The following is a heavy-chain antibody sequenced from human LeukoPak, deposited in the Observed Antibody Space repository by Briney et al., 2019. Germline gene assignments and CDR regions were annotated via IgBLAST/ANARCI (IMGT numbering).Heavy chain of an antibody. V-gene: IGHV3-23*01. CDR1: GFTFGSYA. J-gene: IGHJ2*01. Sequence: GGSLRLSCAASGFTFGSYAMSWVRQAPGKGLEWVSAISGSGGSTYYADSVKGRFTISRDNSKNTLYLQMNSLRAEDTAVYYCAKDFRDCSGGSCYPSGYFDLWGRGTLVTVSS. CDR3: AKDFRDCSGGSCYPSGYFDL. D-gene: IGHD2-15*01. CDR2: ISGSGGST.